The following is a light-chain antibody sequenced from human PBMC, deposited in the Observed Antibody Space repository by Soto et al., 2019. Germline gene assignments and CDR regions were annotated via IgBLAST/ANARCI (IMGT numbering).Light chain of an antibody. CDR1: SSAVGGYNY. V-gene: IGLV2-14*01. Sequence: QSALTQPASVSGSPGQSITISCTGTSSAVGGYNYVSWYQQHPGKAPKLMIYDVSNRPSGVSNRFSGSKSGNTASLTISGLQAEDEADYYCSSFTGSSTYVFGTGTKLTVL. CDR3: SSFTGSSTYV. J-gene: IGLJ1*01. CDR2: DVS.